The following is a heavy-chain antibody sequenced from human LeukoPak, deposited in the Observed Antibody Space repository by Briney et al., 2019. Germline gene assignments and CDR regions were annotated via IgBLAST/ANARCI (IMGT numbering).Heavy chain of an antibody. CDR1: GYTLTELS. Sequence: GASVKVSCTVSGYTLTELSMHWVRQAPGKGREWMGGFDPEGGETIYAQKFQGRVTMTEDTSTDTAYMELSSLRSEDTAVYYCATGRYCSGGSCLSWVYWFDPWGQGTLVTVSS. J-gene: IGHJ5*02. V-gene: IGHV1-24*01. CDR2: FDPEGGET. D-gene: IGHD2-15*01. CDR3: ATGRYCSGGSCLSWVYWFDP.